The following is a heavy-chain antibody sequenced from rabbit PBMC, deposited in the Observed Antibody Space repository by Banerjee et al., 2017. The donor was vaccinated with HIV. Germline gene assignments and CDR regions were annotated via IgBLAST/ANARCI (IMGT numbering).Heavy chain of an antibody. CDR1: GFSFSSSWW. CDR2: IYAGLSGST. D-gene: IGHD6-1*01. V-gene: IGHV1S40*01. J-gene: IGHJ4*01. Sequence: QSLEESGGDLVKPGASLTLTCTASGFSFSSSWWICWVRQAPGKGLEWIACIYAGLSGSTYYASWAKGRFTISKTSSTTVTLQMTSLTAADTATYFCAREAGYAGYGYADLWGPGTLVTVS. CDR3: AREAGYAGYGYADL.